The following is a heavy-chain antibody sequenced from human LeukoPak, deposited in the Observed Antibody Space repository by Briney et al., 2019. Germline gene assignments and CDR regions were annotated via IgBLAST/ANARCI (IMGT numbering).Heavy chain of an antibody. D-gene: IGHD5-12*01. V-gene: IGHV3-30*04. CDR3: ARDFTVDIVATGDFDI. Sequence: GGSLRLSCTASGFTFGDYAMHWVRQAPGKGLEWVAVISYDGSNKYYADSVKGRFTISRDNSKNTLYLQMNSLRAEDTAVYYCARDFTVDIVATGDFDIWGQGTMVTVSS. J-gene: IGHJ3*02. CDR1: GFTFGDYA. CDR2: ISYDGSNK.